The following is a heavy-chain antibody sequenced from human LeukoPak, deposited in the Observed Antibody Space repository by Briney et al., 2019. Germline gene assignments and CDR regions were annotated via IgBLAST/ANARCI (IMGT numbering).Heavy chain of an antibody. Sequence: GGSLRLSCAASGFTFSSYSMNWVRQAPGKGLEWVSSISSSSSYMYYADSVKGRFTISRDNAKTSLYLQMNSLRAEDTAVYYCARRMDNDYWGQGTLVTVSS. J-gene: IGHJ4*02. D-gene: IGHD2-8*01. CDR1: GFTFSSYS. CDR2: ISSSSSYM. CDR3: ARRMDNDY. V-gene: IGHV3-21*04.